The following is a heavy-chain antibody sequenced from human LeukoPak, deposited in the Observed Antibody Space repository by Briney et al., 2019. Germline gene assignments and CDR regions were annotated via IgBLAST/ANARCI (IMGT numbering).Heavy chain of an antibody. CDR2: IYPGDSDT. CDR3: ARHEVPAASADY. V-gene: IGHV5-51*01. D-gene: IGHD2-2*01. Sequence: GESLKISRKGSGYSFTSYWLGRVRQIPGKGLEWVGIIYPGDSDTRYSPSLQGQVNLSADKSHPTAYLHLRSLQASDTAMYYCARHEVPAASADYWGQGTLVTVSS. J-gene: IGHJ4*02. CDR1: GYSFTSYW.